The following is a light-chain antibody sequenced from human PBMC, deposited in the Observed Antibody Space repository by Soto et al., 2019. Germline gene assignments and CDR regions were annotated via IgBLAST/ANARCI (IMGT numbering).Light chain of an antibody. Sequence: DIQLTQSPSFLSASVGDRVTITCRASQGISSYLAWYQQKPGKAPKLLIYDASTLQSGVPSRFIGSGSGTEFTLTISSLQPEDLATYYCQQLNGYVALTFGGGTKVELK. J-gene: IGKJ4*01. CDR1: QGISSY. CDR3: QQLNGYVALT. CDR2: DAS. V-gene: IGKV1-9*01.